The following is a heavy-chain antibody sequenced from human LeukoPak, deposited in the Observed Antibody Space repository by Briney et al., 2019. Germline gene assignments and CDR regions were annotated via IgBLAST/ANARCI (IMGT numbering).Heavy chain of an antibody. Sequence: SQTLSLTCTVSGGPISNDRKHWSWIRHHSGKGLEWMGYIHYSGRSYYNPSLKSRVTVSVDTSKNQFSLKLTSVTAADTAVYYCARVSGFGDPDYDAFDIWGQGTMVTVSS. CDR1: GGPISNDRKH. J-gene: IGHJ3*02. CDR3: ARVSGFGDPDYDAFDI. D-gene: IGHD3-10*01. V-gene: IGHV4-31*03. CDR2: IHYSGRS.